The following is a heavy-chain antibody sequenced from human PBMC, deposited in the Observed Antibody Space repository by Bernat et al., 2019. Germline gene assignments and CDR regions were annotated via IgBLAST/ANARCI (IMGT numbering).Heavy chain of an antibody. CDR3: ARVIYDYISAFDI. D-gene: IGHD3-16*01. CDR1: GFTFSSYS. Sequence: EVQLVESGGGLVKPGGSLRLSCAASGFTFSSYSMNWVRQAPGKGLAWVSSISSSSSYIYYADSVKGRFTISRDNAKNSLYLQMNSLRAEDTAVYYCARVIYDYISAFDIWGQGTMVTVSS. J-gene: IGHJ3*02. V-gene: IGHV3-21*01. CDR2: ISSSSSYI.